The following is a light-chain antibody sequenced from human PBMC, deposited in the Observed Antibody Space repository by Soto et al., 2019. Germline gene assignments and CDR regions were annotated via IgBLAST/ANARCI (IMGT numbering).Light chain of an antibody. V-gene: IGKV1-16*01. J-gene: IGKJ1*01. CDR3: QQYNSYPWT. Sequence: DIQMTQSPPSLSASVGDRVTITCRASKGINNYLAWFQQQPGTAPKPLIYATSTLHSGVPSRFTGSGSGTEFTLTITSLQPEEFVTYFCQQYNSYPWTFGQGTKVEVK. CDR1: KGINNY. CDR2: ATS.